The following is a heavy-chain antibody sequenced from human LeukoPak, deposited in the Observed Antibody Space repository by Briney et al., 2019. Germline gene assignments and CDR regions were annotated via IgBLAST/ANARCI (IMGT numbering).Heavy chain of an antibody. CDR3: ARGSSSWSPIDY. CDR2: INPNSGGT. CDR1: GYTFTGYY. D-gene: IGHD6-13*01. J-gene: IGHJ4*02. Sequence: ASVKVSCKASGYTFTGYYMHWVRQAPGQGLEWMGWINPNSGGTNYAQKFQGWVTMTRDTSISTAYMELSRLRSDDTAAYYCARGSSSWSPIDYWGQGTLVTVSS. V-gene: IGHV1-2*04.